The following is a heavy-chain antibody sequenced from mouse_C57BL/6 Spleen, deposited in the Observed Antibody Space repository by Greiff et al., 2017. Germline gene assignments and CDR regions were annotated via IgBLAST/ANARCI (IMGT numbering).Heavy chain of an antibody. CDR3: ARSGYYGSSPPRYFDV. Sequence: VQLQQSGPELVNPGDSVKISCKASGYSFTGYFMNWVMQSHGKSLEWIGRINPYNGDTFYNQKFKGKATLTVDKSSSTAHMELRSLTSEDSAVXYCARSGYYGSSPPRYFDVWGTGTTVTVSS. D-gene: IGHD1-1*01. J-gene: IGHJ1*03. CDR1: GYSFTGYF. V-gene: IGHV1-20*01. CDR2: INPYNGDT.